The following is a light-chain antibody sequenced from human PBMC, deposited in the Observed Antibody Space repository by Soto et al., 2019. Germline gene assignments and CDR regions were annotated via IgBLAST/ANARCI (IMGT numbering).Light chain of an antibody. CDR2: EGS. V-gene: IGKV2-28*01. J-gene: IGKJ4*01. CDR1: QRLLHSDGDNH. Sequence: DIVMTQAPLSLPVTPGEPASISCRSSQRLLHSDGDNHLDCYLQKPGQSPQLLIYEGSKRASGVPDRFSGSGSGTDFTLKISRVEADDVGIYHGIPALHPPPTFGGGTKVESK. CDR3: IPALHPPPT.